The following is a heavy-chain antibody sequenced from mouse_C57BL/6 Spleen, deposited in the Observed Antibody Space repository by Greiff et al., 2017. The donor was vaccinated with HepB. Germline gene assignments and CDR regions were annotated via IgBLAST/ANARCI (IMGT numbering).Heavy chain of an antibody. CDR3: ASDLPFYGYDVMSSLYYAMDY. V-gene: IGHV1-82*01. CDR2: IYPGDGDT. D-gene: IGHD2-2*01. Sequence: VKLQQSGPELVKPGASVKISCKASGYAFSSSWMNWVKQRPGKGLEWIRRIYPGDGDTNYNGKFKGKATLTADKSSSTAYMQLSSLTSEDSAVYFCASDLPFYGYDVMSSLYYAMDYWGQGTSVTVSS. CDR1: GYAFSSSW. J-gene: IGHJ4*01.